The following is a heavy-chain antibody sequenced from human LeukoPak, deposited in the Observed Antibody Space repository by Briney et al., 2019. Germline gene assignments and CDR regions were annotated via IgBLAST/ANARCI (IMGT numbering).Heavy chain of an antibody. J-gene: IGHJ6*03. V-gene: IGHV4-59*01. Sequence: TSETLSLTCTVSGGSISSYYWSWIRQPPGKGLEWIGYIYYSGSTNYNPSLKSRVTISVDTSKNQFSLKLSSVTAADTAVYYCARSTAGKYYCSGGSCPRGNYYYYMDVWGKGTTVTVSS. CDR1: GGSISSYY. D-gene: IGHD2-15*01. CDR3: ARSTAGKYYCSGGSCPRGNYYYYMDV. CDR2: IYYSGST.